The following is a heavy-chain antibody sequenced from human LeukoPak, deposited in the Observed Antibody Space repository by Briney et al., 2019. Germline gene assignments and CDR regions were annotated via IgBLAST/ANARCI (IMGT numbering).Heavy chain of an antibody. J-gene: IGHJ4*02. V-gene: IGHV3-23*01. D-gene: IGHD3-16*02. CDR1: GFTFSSYA. CDR3: ATGENYDYVWGSYRPSPFDY. Sequence: GGSLRLSCAASGFTFSSYAMSWVRQAPGKGLEWVSAISGSGGSTYYADSVKGRFTISRDNAKNSLYLQMNSLRAEDTAVYYCATGENYDYVWGSYRPSPFDYWGQGTLVTVSS. CDR2: ISGSGGST.